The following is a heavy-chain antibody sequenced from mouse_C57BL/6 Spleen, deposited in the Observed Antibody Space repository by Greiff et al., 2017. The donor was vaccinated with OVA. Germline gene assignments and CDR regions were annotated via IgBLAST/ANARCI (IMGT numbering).Heavy chain of an antibody. J-gene: IGHJ2*01. D-gene: IGHD2-1*01. CDR1: GFTFSSYG. Sequence: EVKLMESGGDLVKPGGSLKLSCAASGFTFSSYGMSWVRQTPDKRLEWVATISSGGSYTYYPDSVKGRFTISRDNAKNTMYLQMSSLKSEDTAMYYCARPPLYGNYFDDWGQGTTLTVSS. CDR3: ARPPLYGNYFDD. CDR2: ISSGGSYT. V-gene: IGHV5-6*01.